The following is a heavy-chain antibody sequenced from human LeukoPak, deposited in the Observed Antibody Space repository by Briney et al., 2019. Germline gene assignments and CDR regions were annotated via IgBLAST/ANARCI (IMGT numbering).Heavy chain of an antibody. D-gene: IGHD3-10*01. CDR3: ARGRVLWFGELSMAWFDP. CDR2: IYYSGST. J-gene: IGHJ5*02. Sequence: PSETLSLTCTVSGGSISSYYWSWIRQPPGKGLEWIGYIYYSGSTNYNPSLKSRVTISVDTSKNQFSLKLSSVTAADTAVYYCARGRVLWFGELSMAWFDPWGQGTLVTVSS. CDR1: GGSISSYY. V-gene: IGHV4-59*01.